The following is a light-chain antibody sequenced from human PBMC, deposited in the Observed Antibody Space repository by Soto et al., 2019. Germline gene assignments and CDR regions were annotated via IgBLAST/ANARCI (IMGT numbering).Light chain of an antibody. CDR2: DAS. CDR3: QQYNSYST. Sequence: IQMTQSPSSLSASVRNRVTITCRASQSISSWLAWYQQKPGKAPKLLIYDASSLESGVPSRFSGGGFGTEFTLTISSLQPDDFGTYYCQQYNSYSTFGQGTKV. V-gene: IGKV1-5*01. CDR1: QSISSW. J-gene: IGKJ1*01.